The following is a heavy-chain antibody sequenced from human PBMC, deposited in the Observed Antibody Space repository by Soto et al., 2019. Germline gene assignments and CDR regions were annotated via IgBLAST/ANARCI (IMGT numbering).Heavy chain of an antibody. Sequence: EVQLVESGGGLVQPGGSLRLSCAASGFTFSSYEMNWVRQAPGKGLEWVSYISSSGSTIYYADSVKGRFTISRDNAKNSLYLQMNSLRAEDTAVYYCARELGYSYGIYYYYGMDVWGQGTTVTVS. CDR3: ARELGYSYGIYYYYGMDV. D-gene: IGHD5-18*01. J-gene: IGHJ6*02. V-gene: IGHV3-48*03. CDR2: ISSSGSTI. CDR1: GFTFSSYE.